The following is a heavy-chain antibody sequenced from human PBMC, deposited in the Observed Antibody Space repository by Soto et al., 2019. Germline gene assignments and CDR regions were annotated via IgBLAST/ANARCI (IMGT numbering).Heavy chain of an antibody. V-gene: IGHV1-18*01. CDR3: AREDQWLCESPGDVFDI. J-gene: IGHJ3*02. D-gene: IGHD6-19*01. CDR1: GYTFTSYG. CDR2: ISAYNGNT. Sequence: QVPLVQAGAEVKKPGASVKVSCKASGYTFTSYGIGWVRQAPGQGLEYMGWISAYNGNTNYAQKFQGRVTMTTDTATSTAYMELRSLRSDDTGVYYCAREDQWLCESPGDVFDIWGQGTMVTVSS.